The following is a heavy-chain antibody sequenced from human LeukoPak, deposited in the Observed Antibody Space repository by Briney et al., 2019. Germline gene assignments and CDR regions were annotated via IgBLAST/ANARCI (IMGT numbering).Heavy chain of an antibody. CDR1: GVSISSSNSY. CDR2: IYYSGNT. J-gene: IGHJ4*02. D-gene: IGHD5-12*01. CDR3: ASTIVAHFDY. V-gene: IGHV4-39*01. Sequence: SETLSLTCTVSGVSISSSNSYWGWIRQPPGKGLEWIGSIYYSGNTYYNPSLKSRVTISVDTSKNQFSLKLSSVTAADTAVYYCASTIVAHFDYWGQGTLVTVSS.